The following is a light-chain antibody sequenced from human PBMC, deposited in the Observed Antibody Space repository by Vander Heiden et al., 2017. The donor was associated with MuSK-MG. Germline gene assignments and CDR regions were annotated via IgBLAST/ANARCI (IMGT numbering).Light chain of an antibody. J-gene: IGKJ4*01. CDR1: QSISSY. CDR3: QQSDSTQLT. V-gene: IGKV1-39*01. Sequence: DIQMTQPPSSLSASVGDRVTITCRASQSISSYLNWYQQKPGKAPKLLIYAASSLQSGVPSRFSGSGSGTDFTLTISSLQPEDFATYYCQQSDSTQLTFGGGTKVEIK. CDR2: AAS.